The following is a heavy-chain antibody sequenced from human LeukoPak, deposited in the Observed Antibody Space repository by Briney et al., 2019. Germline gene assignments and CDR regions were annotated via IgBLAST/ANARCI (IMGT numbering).Heavy chain of an antibody. CDR2: INPNSGGT. CDR1: GYTFTGYY. CDR3: AAGVLHGGGNWFDP. J-gene: IGHJ5*02. D-gene: IGHD3-16*01. V-gene: IGHV1-2*06. Sequence: ASVKVSCKTSGYTFTGYYMHWLRQAPGQGLEWMGRINPNSGGTYYARKCQGRVTMTRDTSISTSYMELTSLKSDHTAVYYCAAGVLHGGGNWFDPWGQGTLVTVSS.